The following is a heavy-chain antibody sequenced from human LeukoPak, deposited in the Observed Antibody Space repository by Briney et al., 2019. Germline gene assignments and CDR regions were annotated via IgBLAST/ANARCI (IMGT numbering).Heavy chain of an antibody. D-gene: IGHD1-26*01. V-gene: IGHV3-23*01. CDR3: AKRSTAIVLTSYSDL. Sequence: GGSLRLSCAASGFTFSNYAMSWVRQAPGEGLEWVSVISAIGNSQYYADSVKGRFTISRDNSKKTVDLQMNSLRVDDTAVYYCAKRSTAIVLTSYSDLWGQGTLVTVSS. CDR2: ISAIGNSQ. J-gene: IGHJ4*02. CDR1: GFTFSNYA.